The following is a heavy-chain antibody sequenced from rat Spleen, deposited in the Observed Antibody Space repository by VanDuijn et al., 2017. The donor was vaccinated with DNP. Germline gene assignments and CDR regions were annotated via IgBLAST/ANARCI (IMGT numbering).Heavy chain of an antibody. V-gene: IGHV5-20*01. J-gene: IGHJ1*01. CDR3: ARGSTSIYWYFDF. CDR1: GFTFSNYW. Sequence: EVQLVESGGGLVQPGRSMKLSCVASGFTFSNYWMFWIRQAPTKGLEWVAYISYDGGSTYYRDSVKGRFTISRDNAKSSLYLQMNSLKSEDTATYYCARGSTSIYWYFDFWGPGTMVTVSS. CDR2: ISYDGGST.